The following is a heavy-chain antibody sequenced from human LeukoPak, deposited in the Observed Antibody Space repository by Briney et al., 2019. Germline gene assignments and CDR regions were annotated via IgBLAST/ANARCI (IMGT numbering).Heavy chain of an antibody. CDR1: GFTFSSFS. J-gene: IGHJ4*02. CDR3: ARYPQPEG. V-gene: IGHV3-21*04. D-gene: IGHD1-14*01. Sequence: GGSLRLSCAASGFTFSSFSMNWVRQAPGKGLEWVSSITSSSGYMYYADSVKGRFTLSRDNAKNSLYLQMNSLRAEDTAVYYCARYPQPEGWGQGTLVTVSS. CDR2: ITSSSGYM.